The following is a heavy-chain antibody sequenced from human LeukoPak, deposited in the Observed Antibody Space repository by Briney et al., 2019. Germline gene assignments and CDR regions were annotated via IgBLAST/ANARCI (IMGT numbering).Heavy chain of an antibody. D-gene: IGHD2-8*02. Sequence: PSETLSLTCTVSGGSISSYYWSWIRQPPGKGLEWIGYIYYSGSTYYNPSLKSRVTISVDTSKNQFSLKLSSVTAADTAVYYCARDDGEDTLVFDYWGQGTLVTVSS. CDR1: GGSISSYY. CDR2: IYYSGST. CDR3: ARDDGEDTLVFDY. J-gene: IGHJ4*02. V-gene: IGHV4-59*12.